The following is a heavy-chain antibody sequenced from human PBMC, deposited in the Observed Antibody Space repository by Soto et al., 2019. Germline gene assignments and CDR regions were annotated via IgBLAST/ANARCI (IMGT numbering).Heavy chain of an antibody. CDR3: ASCGLTDQY. Sequence: QVQLVQSGAEVKKPGSSVRVSCKASGGTFSNSIINWVRQAPGQGLEWMGGITPIFGTANYAQKFQDRVTITADDSTTTAYMVLNSLRSEDTAVYCCASCGLTDQYWGQGTLVTVSS. CDR2: ITPIFGTA. D-gene: IGHD2-21*01. J-gene: IGHJ4*02. V-gene: IGHV1-69*12. CDR1: GGTFSNSI.